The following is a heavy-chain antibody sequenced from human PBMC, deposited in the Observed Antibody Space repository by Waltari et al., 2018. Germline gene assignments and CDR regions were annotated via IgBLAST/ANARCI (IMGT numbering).Heavy chain of an antibody. Sequence: QVQLVQSGAEVKKPGASVKVSYTASRYTFPGYTLHLVRQAPGQGFEWMGWINPNSGGTNYAQKFQGWFTMTRDTSISKAYMELSRLRSDDTAVYYCARARMVRGANFDDWGQGTLVTVSS. D-gene: IGHD3-10*01. CDR3: ARARMVRGANFDD. J-gene: IGHJ4*02. V-gene: IGHV1-2*04. CDR2: INPNSGGT. CDR1: RYTFPGYT.